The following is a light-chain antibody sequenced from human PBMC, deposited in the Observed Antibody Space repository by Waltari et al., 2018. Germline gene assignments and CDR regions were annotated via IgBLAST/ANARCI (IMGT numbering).Light chain of an antibody. V-gene: IGLV2-23*01. CDR2: EGN. J-gene: IGLJ3*02. CDR3: CSYAGGRRV. Sequence: QSALTQPASVSGSPGQSITISCTGTSSDVGNSKLVSWYQRHPGKAPRIMIYEGNKRPSGVPNRFSGSKSSNTAFLTIAGLQSEDEADYYCCSYAGGRRVFGGGTKLTVL. CDR1: SSDVGNSKL.